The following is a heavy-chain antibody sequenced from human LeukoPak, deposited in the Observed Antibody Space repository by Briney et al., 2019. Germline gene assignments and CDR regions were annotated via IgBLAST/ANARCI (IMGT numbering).Heavy chain of an antibody. CDR2: IYYSGST. J-gene: IGHJ5*02. Sequence: PSETLSLTCTVSGGSISSYYWSWIRQPPGKGLEWIGYIYYSGSTNYNPSLKSRVTMSVDTSKNQFSLKLSSVTAADTAVYYCARDLGDSYGVNWFDPWGQGTLVTVSS. CDR1: GGSISSYY. D-gene: IGHD5-18*01. CDR3: ARDLGDSYGVNWFDP. V-gene: IGHV4-59*01.